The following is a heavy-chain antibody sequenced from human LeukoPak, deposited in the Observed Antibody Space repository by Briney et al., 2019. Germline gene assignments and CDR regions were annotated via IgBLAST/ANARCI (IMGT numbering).Heavy chain of an antibody. J-gene: IGHJ6*02. Sequence: TGGSLRLSCAASGFTFSSYAMSWVRQAPGKGLEWVSAISGSGGSTYYADSVKGRFTISRDNSKNTLYLQMNSLRAEDTAVYYCAKKIRGYSYEVYYYGMDVWGQGTTVTVSS. V-gene: IGHV3-23*01. CDR1: GFTFSSYA. CDR3: AKKIRGYSYEVYYYGMDV. D-gene: IGHD5-18*01. CDR2: ISGSGGST.